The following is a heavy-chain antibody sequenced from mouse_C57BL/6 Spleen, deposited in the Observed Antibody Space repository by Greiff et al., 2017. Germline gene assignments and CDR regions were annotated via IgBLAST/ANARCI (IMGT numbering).Heavy chain of an antibody. Sequence: VQLQQSGPELVRPGASVKISCKGSGYTFTDYALHWVKQSHAKSLEWIGVISTYYGDASYNQKFKDKATLTVDKSSSTAYMELARLTSEDSAVYYGAREVIYYYGSSYVGFDYWGQGTTLTVSS. V-gene: IGHV1-67*01. D-gene: IGHD1-1*01. J-gene: IGHJ2*01. CDR2: ISTYYGDA. CDR3: AREVIYYYGSSYVGFDY. CDR1: GYTFTDYA.